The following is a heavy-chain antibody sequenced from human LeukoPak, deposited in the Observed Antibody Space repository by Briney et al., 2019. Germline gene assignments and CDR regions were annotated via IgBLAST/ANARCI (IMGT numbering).Heavy chain of an antibody. CDR2: IHYSGRT. CDR3: ATEVAPSDHYYYYGMDV. Sequence: SETLSLTPTVSGSAISSNYWSCVLQPPGQGLKWIGYIHYSGRTNYNPSLKSRVTISVDTSKNQFSLKLSSVTAADTAVYYCATEVAPSDHYYYYGMDVWGQGTTVTVSS. J-gene: IGHJ6*02. V-gene: IGHV4-59*01. CDR1: GSAISSNY. D-gene: IGHD5-12*01.